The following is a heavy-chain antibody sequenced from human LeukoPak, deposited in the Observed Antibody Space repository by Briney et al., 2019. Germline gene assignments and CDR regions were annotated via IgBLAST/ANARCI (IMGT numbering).Heavy chain of an antibody. CDR2: INPSGGDT. CDR3: ARVAICGGDCYFVTDWFDS. V-gene: IGHV1-46*01. CDR1: GYILSSYN. D-gene: IGHD2-21*02. Sequence: ASGKLSCKASGYILSSYNMHWVRHAPGQGLEWLGIINPSGGDTKYAQKFQGRVTLTRDKSTSTVYMELSSLTSDDTAVYYCARVAICGGDCYFVTDWFDSWGQGTLVTVSS. J-gene: IGHJ5*01.